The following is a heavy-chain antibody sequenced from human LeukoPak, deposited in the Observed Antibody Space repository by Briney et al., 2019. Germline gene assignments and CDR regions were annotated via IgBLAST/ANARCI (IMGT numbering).Heavy chain of an antibody. V-gene: IGHV1-8*01. CDR1: GYTFISYD. Sequence: GSVKVSCKASGYTFISYDINWVRQATGQGLEWMGWMNPNSGYTGYAQKFQGRVTLTRNTSISTAYMELSSLRSEDTAVYYCARGISDFWSGYYYDAFDIWGQGTMVTVSS. CDR2: MNPNSGYT. CDR3: ARGISDFWSGYYYDAFDI. D-gene: IGHD3-3*01. J-gene: IGHJ3*02.